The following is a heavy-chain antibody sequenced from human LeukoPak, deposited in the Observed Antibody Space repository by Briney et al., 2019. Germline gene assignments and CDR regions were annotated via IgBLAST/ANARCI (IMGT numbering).Heavy chain of an antibody. V-gene: IGHV3-7*03. CDR2: INHNGNVN. J-gene: IGHJ6*02. D-gene: IGHD3-16*01. CDR1: GFTFSSYW. CDR3: ARGGGLDV. Sequence: GGSLRLSCAASGFTFSSYWMNWARQAPGKGLEWVASINHNGNVNYYVDSVKGRLTISRDNAENSLYLQMSNLRAEDTAVYFCARGGGLDVWGQGATVTVSS.